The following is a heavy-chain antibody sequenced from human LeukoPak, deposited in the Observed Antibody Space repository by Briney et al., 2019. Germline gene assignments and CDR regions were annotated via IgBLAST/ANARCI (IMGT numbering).Heavy chain of an antibody. J-gene: IGHJ4*02. D-gene: IGHD6-6*01. Sequence: PGGSLRLSCAASGFTVSSNYMSWVRQAPGKGLEWVSVIYSGGDTYYADSVKGRFTISRDNSKNTLYLQMNSLRAEDTAVYYCARSGSSSSIGSYFDYWGQGTLVTVSS. CDR1: GFTVSSNY. CDR3: ARSGSSSSIGSYFDY. V-gene: IGHV3-53*01. CDR2: IYSGGDT.